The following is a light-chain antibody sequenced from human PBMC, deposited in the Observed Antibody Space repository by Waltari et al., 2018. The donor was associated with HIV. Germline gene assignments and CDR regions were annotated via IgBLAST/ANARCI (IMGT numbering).Light chain of an antibody. J-gene: IGLJ2*01. V-gene: IGLV2-8*01. Sequence: QSALTQPPSASGSPGQSVTISCTGTSSYAGGYNYVSWYQQHPGKAPKLMIYEVSKRPSGVPDRFSGSKSGNTASLTVSGLQAEDEADYYCSSYAGSNNLVFGGGTKLTVL. CDR2: EVS. CDR1: SSYAGGYNY. CDR3: SSYAGSNNLV.